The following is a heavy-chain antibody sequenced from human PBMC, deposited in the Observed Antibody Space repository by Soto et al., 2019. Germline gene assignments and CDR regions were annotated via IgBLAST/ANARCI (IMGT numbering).Heavy chain of an antibody. V-gene: IGHV3-23*01. D-gene: IGHD3-10*01. CDR3: AKDWVPMDV. Sequence: GGTLRLSCAASGVSFSSHAMSWVRQTPGKGLEWVTGINTSSGSTYYADTVKGRFTTSRDNSRNTLYLQMNSLRAEDTAVYYCAKDWVPMDVWGQGTTVTVSS. J-gene: IGHJ6*02. CDR1: GVSFSSHA. CDR2: INTSSGST.